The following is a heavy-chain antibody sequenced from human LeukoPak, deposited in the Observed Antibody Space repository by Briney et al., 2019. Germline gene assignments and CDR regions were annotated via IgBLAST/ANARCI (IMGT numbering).Heavy chain of an antibody. CDR2: ISAYNGNT. Sequence: GASVKVSCKASGYTFTSYGISWVRQAPGQRLEWMGWISAYNGNTNYAQKLQGRVTMTTDTSTSTAYMELRSLRSDDTAVYYCARASIGYCSSTSCYIANFDYWGQGTLVTVSS. D-gene: IGHD2-2*01. CDR1: GYTFTSYG. J-gene: IGHJ4*02. V-gene: IGHV1-18*01. CDR3: ARASIGYCSSTSCYIANFDY.